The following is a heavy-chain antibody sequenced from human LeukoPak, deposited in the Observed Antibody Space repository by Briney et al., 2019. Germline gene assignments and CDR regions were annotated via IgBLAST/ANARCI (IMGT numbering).Heavy chain of an antibody. D-gene: IGHD6-13*01. J-gene: IGHJ4*02. CDR2: IYYSGST. Sequence: SETLSLTYTVSGGSISSSSYYWGWIRQPPGKGLEWIGSIYYSGSTYYNPSLKSRVTISVDTSKNQFSLKLSSVTAADTAVYYCARPTQYSSSSDYWGQGTLVTVSS. CDR1: GGSISSSSYY. V-gene: IGHV4-39*01. CDR3: ARPTQYSSSSDY.